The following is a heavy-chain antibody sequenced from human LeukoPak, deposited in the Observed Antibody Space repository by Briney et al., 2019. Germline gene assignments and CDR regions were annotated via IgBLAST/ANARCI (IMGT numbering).Heavy chain of an antibody. Sequence: PSETLSLTCAVYGGSFSRYYWSWIRQSPGKGLEWIAEIDHRGDTNYNPSVKSRVTISVDTSKNQFSLKVRSLSAADTAVYYCARGATISETGYFDFWGRGTLVTVSP. J-gene: IGHJ4*03. CDR1: GGSFSRYY. CDR2: IDHRGDT. D-gene: IGHD5-24*01. CDR3: ARGATISETGYFDF. V-gene: IGHV4-34*01.